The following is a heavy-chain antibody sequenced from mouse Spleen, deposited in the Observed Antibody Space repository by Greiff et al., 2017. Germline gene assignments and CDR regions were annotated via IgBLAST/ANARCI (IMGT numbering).Heavy chain of an antibody. J-gene: IGHJ3*01. V-gene: IGHV10-3*01. CDR2: IRSKSINYAT. CDR1: GFPFNTYA. Sequence: EVQRVESGGGLVQPKGSFKLSCAASGFPFNTYAMHWVRQAPGKGLEWVARIRSKSINYATYYADSVKDRFTISRDDSQSMRYLQRNNLKTEDRGRYYGVSLDGYPAWFAYWGQGTLVTVSA. CDR3: VSLDGYPAWFAY. D-gene: IGHD2-3*01.